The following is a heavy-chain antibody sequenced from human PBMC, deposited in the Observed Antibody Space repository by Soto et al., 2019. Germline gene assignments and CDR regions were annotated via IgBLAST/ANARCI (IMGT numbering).Heavy chain of an antibody. Sequence: QVQLQESGPGLVKPSQTLSLTCTVSGGSISSGDYYWSWIRQPPGKGLEWIGYIYYSGSTYYNPSLKSRVTTSVDTSKNQFSLKLSSVTAADTAVYYCARATVTTEGWFDPWGQGTLVTVSS. J-gene: IGHJ5*02. D-gene: IGHD4-17*01. V-gene: IGHV4-30-4*01. CDR1: GGSISSGDYY. CDR2: IYYSGST. CDR3: ARATVTTEGWFDP.